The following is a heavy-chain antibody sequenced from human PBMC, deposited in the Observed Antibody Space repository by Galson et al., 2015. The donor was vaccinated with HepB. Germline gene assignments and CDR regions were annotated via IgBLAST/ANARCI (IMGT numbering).Heavy chain of an antibody. Sequence: SLRLSCAASGFTFRNYGMHWVRQAPGKGLEWVALIWYDGTNKYYADSVKGRFTISRDNSKNTLYLQMNSLSAEDTAVYYCVREFSGLYYFDYWGQGTLVTVSS. CDR2: IWYDGTNK. CDR1: GFTFRNYG. CDR3: VREFSGLYYFDY. J-gene: IGHJ4*02. V-gene: IGHV3-33*08. D-gene: IGHD3-10*01.